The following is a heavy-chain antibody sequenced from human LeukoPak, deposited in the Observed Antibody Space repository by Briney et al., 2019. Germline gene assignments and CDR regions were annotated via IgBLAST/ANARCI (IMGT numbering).Heavy chain of an antibody. D-gene: IGHD2-15*01. CDR2: IIPILGIA. CDR3: ASLYNDLGYCSGGSCARPRDFDY. CDR1: GGTFSSYA. V-gene: IGHV1-69*04. Sequence: ASVKVSCKASGGTFSSYAISWVRQAPGQGLEWMGRIIPILGIANNAQKFQGRVTITADKSTSTAYMELSSLRSEDTAVYYGASLYNDLGYCSGGSCARPRDFDYWGQGTLVTVSS. J-gene: IGHJ4*02.